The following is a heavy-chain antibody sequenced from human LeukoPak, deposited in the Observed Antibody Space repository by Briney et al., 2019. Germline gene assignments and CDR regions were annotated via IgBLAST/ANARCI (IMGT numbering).Heavy chain of an antibody. CDR3: ARDRRGYSGYDAGGY. CDR1: GGSFSGYY. CDR2: INHSGST. V-gene: IGHV4-34*01. Sequence: SEILSLTCAVYGGSFSGYYWSWIRQPPGKGLEWIGEINHSGSTNYNPSLKSRVTISVDTSKNQFSLKLSSVTAADTAVYYCARDRRGYSGYDAGGYWGQGTLVTVSS. D-gene: IGHD5-12*01. J-gene: IGHJ4*02.